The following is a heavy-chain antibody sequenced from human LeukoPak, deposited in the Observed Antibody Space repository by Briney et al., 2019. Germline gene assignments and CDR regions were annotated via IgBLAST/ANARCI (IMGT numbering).Heavy chain of an antibody. CDR1: GFTFSSYA. V-gene: IGHV3-30-3*01. Sequence: GRSLRLSCAASGFTFSSYAMHWVRQAPGKGLEWVAVISYDGSNKYYADSVKGRFTIPRDNSKNTLYLQMNSLRAEDTAVYYCARDRGVTTVTEYYFDYWGQGTLVTVSS. D-gene: IGHD4-17*01. CDR3: ARDRGVTTVTEYYFDY. J-gene: IGHJ4*02. CDR2: ISYDGSNK.